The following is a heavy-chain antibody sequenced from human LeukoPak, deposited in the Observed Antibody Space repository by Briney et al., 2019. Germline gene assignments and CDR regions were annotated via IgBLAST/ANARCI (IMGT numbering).Heavy chain of an antibody. D-gene: IGHD2-8*02. CDR3: ARHRAGGYCAVGDCFVHTF. Sequence: ASVTVSCKASGYTFNMYGISWVRQAPGQGLEWMGWFSPYNGHTNLAQKLQDRVTMTTDTSTNTAYMELRSLRSDDTAVYYCARHRAGGYCAVGDCFVHTFWGQGTLVTVSS. J-gene: IGHJ4*02. V-gene: IGHV1-18*01. CDR2: FSPYNGHT. CDR1: GYTFNMYG.